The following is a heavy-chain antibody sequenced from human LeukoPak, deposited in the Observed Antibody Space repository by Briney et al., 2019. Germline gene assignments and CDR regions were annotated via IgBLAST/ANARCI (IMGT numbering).Heavy chain of an antibody. V-gene: IGHV3-7*01. CDR2: IKQDGSEK. CDR1: GFTFSSYW. Sequence: GGSLRLSCAASGFTFSSYWMSWVRQAPGKGLEWVANIKQDGSEKYYVDSVKGRFTISRDNAKNSLYLQMNSLRAEDTAVYYYARDSVVVPAAINYYYYGMDVWGQGTTVTVSS. J-gene: IGHJ6*02. D-gene: IGHD2-2*02. CDR3: ARDSVVVPAAINYYYYGMDV.